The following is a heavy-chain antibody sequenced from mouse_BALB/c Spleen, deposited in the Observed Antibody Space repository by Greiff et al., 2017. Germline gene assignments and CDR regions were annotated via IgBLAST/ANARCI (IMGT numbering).Heavy chain of an antibody. J-gene: IGHJ2*01. V-gene: IGHV5-6-4*01. CDR2: ISSGGSYT. CDR1: GFTFSSYT. Sequence: EVKLMESGGGLVKPGGSLKLSCAASGFTFSSYTMSWVRQTPEKRLEWVATISSGGSYTYYPDSVKGRFTISRDNAKNTLYLQMSSLKSEDTAMYYCTRDNYGNSYYFDYWGQGTTLTVSS. CDR3: TRDNYGNSYYFDY. D-gene: IGHD2-1*01.